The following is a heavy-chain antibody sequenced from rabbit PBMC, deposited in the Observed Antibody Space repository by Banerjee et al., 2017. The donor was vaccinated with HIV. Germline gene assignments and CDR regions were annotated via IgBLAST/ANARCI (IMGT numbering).Heavy chain of an antibody. CDR1: GFSFSNKYV. CDR3: ARDAGYVGAGYGFRL. CDR2: INTISGDT. Sequence: QEQLEESGGDLVKPEGSLTLTCTASGFSFSNKYVMCWVRQAPGKGLEWIACINTISGDTVYATWAKGRFTISKTSSTTVTLQMTSLTAADTATYFCARDAGYVGAGYGFRLWGQGTLVTVS. V-gene: IGHV1S45*01. D-gene: IGHD6-1*01. J-gene: IGHJ3*01.